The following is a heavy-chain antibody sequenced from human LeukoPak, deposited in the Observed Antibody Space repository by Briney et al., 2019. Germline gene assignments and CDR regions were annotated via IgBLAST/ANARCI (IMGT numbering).Heavy chain of an antibody. CDR3: ARSVRYYYDSSGYYYFDY. J-gene: IGHJ4*02. Sequence: SETLSLTCTVSGGSISSTNYYWGWIRQPPGKGLEWIGTIYYSGSTFYNPSLKSRVTISVDTSKNQFSLKLSSVTAADTAVYYCARSVRYYYDSSGYYYFDYWGQGTLVTVSS. V-gene: IGHV4-39*07. CDR1: GGSISSTNYY. D-gene: IGHD3-22*01. CDR2: IYYSGST.